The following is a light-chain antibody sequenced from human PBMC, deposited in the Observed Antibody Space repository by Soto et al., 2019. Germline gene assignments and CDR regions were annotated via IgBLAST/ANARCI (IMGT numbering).Light chain of an antibody. CDR3: QQRSEATWT. CDR2: AAS. Sequence: DIQMTQSPSSLSASVGDRVTITCRASQSISSYLNWYQQKPGKAPKLLIYAASSLQSGVPSRFSGSGSGTDFTLTISSLQPEDGATDDCQQRSEATWTFGQGTKVDIK. J-gene: IGKJ1*01. CDR1: QSISSY. V-gene: IGKV1-39*01.